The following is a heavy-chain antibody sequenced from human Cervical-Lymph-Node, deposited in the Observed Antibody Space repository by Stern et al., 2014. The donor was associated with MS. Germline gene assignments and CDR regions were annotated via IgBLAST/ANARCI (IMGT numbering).Heavy chain of an antibody. CDR3: AKGSSVFDY. CDR1: GSTFSRYD. D-gene: IGHD1-26*01. CDR2: IRGSGGST. J-gene: IGHJ4*02. V-gene: IGHV3-23*04. Sequence: ESQLVESGGGLVQPGGPLRLSCAASGSTFSRYDMSWVRQDPGKGLEWVSAIRGSGGSTYFADSVKGRFTISRDNSKNTLYLQMNSLRAEDTAVYYCAKGSSVFDYWGQGTLVTVSS.